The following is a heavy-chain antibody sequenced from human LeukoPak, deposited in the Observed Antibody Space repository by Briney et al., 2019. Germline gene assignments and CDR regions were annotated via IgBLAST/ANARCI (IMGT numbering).Heavy chain of an antibody. Sequence: ASVKVSCKVSGYTLTELSMHWVRQAPGKGLEWMGGFDPEDSETIYAQKFQGRVTMTEDTSTDTAYMELSSLRSEDTAVYYCATGWKVRSYYYGSGSYQDAFDIWGQGTMVTVSS. D-gene: IGHD3-10*01. CDR1: GYTLTELS. J-gene: IGHJ3*02. V-gene: IGHV1-24*01. CDR3: ATGWKVRSYYYGSGSYQDAFDI. CDR2: FDPEDSET.